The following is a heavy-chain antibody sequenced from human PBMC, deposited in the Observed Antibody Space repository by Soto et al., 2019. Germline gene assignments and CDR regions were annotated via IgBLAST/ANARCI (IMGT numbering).Heavy chain of an antibody. D-gene: IGHD1-26*01. CDR1: GGSFSGYY. V-gene: IGHV4-34*01. J-gene: IGHJ4*02. Sequence: QVQLQQWGAGLLKPSETLSLTCAVYGGSFSGYYWSWIRQPPGKGLEWIGEINHSGSTNYNPSLKSRVTISVDTSKNQSSLKLSSVTAADTAVYYCARVSRYSGSSTDYWGQGTLVTVSS. CDR3: ARVSRYSGSSTDY. CDR2: INHSGST.